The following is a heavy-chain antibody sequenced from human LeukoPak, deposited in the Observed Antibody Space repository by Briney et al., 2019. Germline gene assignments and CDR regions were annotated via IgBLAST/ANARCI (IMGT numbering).Heavy chain of an antibody. CDR1: GFTFDDYA. CDR2: ISWDGGST. V-gene: IGHV3-43D*03. CDR3: SRLSAMLRGPEPFYYFEY. J-gene: IGHJ4*02. D-gene: IGHD3-10*01. Sequence: GGSLRLSCAASGFTFDDYAMHWVRQAPGKGLEWVSLISWDGGSTYYADSVKGRFTISRDNAKNSLFLQMNNLRAEDTAVYYCSRLSAMLRGPEPFYYFEYWGQGILVTVSS.